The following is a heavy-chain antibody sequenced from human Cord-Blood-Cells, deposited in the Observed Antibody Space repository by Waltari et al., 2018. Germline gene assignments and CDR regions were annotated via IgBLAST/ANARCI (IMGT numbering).Heavy chain of an antibody. CDR2: INHSRST. V-gene: IGHV4-34*01. CDR3: ARGSSSWYFDY. Sequence: QVQLQQWGAGLLKPSETLSLTCAVYGGSFSGYYWSWIRQPPGKGLEWIGEINHSRSTNYNPSLKSLVTISVDTSKNQFSLRLSSVTAADTAVYYCARGSSSWYFDYWGQGTLVTVSS. J-gene: IGHJ4*02. D-gene: IGHD6-13*01. CDR1: GGSFSGYY.